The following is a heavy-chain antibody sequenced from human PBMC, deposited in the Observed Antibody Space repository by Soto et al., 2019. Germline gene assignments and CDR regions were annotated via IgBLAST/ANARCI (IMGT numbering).Heavy chain of an antibody. D-gene: IGHD6-13*01. CDR2: FNPTSGST. CDR3: ARDLAAGDY. V-gene: IGHV1-46*01. Sequence: QVQLVQSGAEVKKHGASVKLSCKASGYTFINYYIHWVRQAPGQGLEWMGIFNPTSGSTNYAQKFQSRVTLNMDTSTRTVYMELSSLRFDDKAVYYCARDLAAGDYWGQGTLVTVSS. J-gene: IGHJ4*02. CDR1: GYTFINYY.